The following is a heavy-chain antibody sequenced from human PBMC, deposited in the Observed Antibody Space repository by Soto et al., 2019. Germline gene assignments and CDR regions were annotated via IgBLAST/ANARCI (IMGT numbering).Heavy chain of an antibody. D-gene: IGHD3-9*01. J-gene: IGHJ5*02. CDR2: FDPEDGET. CDR1: GYTLTELS. Sequence: ASVKVSCKVSGYTLTELSMHWVRQAPGKGLEWMGGFDPEDGETIYAQKFQGRVTMTEDTSTDTAYMELSSLRSEDTAVYYCATAGYDMRAVSWFDPWGQGTLVTVSS. V-gene: IGHV1-24*01. CDR3: ATAGYDMRAVSWFDP.